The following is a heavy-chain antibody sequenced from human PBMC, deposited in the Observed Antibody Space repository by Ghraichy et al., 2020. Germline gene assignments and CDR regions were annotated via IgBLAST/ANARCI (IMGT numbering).Heavy chain of an antibody. CDR1: GGSVSNYY. CDR2: ISYSGTT. Sequence: ETLSLTCSVSGGSVSNYYWSWIRQPPGKGLECIGYISYSGTTNYSPSLGSRVTISVDTSRNQVSLNLRSVSAADTAIYYCVRAGSGWFIGFFDTWGQGTVLTVSS. V-gene: IGHV4-59*02. J-gene: IGHJ5*02. CDR3: VRAGSGWFIGFFDT. D-gene: IGHD6-19*01.